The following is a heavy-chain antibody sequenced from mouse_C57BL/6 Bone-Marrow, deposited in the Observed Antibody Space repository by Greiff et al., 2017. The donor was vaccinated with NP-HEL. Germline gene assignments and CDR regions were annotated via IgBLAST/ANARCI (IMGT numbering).Heavy chain of an antibody. CDR1: GYSITSGYD. Sequence: EVMLVESGPGMVKPSQSLSLTCTVTGYSITSGYDWHWIRHFPGNKLEWMGYISYSGSTNYNPSLKSRISITHDTSKNHFFLKLNSVTTEDTATYYCARAGDYYEGFDYWGQGTTLTVSS. J-gene: IGHJ2*01. D-gene: IGHD1-1*02. V-gene: IGHV3-1*01. CDR3: ARAGDYYEGFDY. CDR2: ISYSGST.